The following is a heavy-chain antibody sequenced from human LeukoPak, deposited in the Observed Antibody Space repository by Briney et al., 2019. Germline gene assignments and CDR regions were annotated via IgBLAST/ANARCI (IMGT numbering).Heavy chain of an antibody. CDR2: IIPILGIA. J-gene: IGHJ4*02. Sequence: SVKVSCKASGGTFSSYTISWVRQAPGQGLEWTGRIIPILGIANYAQKFQGRVTITADKSTSTAYMELSSLRSEDTAVYYCARDLLRNSLCYWGQGTLVTVSS. CDR1: GGTFSSYT. D-gene: IGHD4-23*01. V-gene: IGHV1-69*04. CDR3: ARDLLRNSLCY.